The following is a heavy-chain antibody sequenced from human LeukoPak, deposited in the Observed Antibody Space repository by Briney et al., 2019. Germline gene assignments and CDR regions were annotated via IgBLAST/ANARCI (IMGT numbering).Heavy chain of an antibody. CDR2: IIPIFGTA. V-gene: IGHV1-69*13. J-gene: IGHJ5*02. CDR1: GGTFSSYA. D-gene: IGHD2-2*01. Sequence: RASVKVSCKASGGTFSSYAISWVRQAPGQGLEWMGGIIPIFGTANYAQKFQGRVTITADESTSTAYMELSSLRSEDTAVYYCATLYCSSTSCYDPWGQGTLVTVSS. CDR3: ATLYCSSTSCYDP.